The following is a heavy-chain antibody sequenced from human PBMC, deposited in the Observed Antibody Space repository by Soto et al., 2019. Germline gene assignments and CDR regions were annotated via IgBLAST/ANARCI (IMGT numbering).Heavy chain of an antibody. CDR3: TTGQVPYYWNMPYYYYLDV. J-gene: IGHJ6*03. CDR1: GFTFSNAW. Sequence: PGGSLRLSCAASGFTFSNAWMSWVRQAPGKGLEWVGRIKSKTDGGTTDYAAPVKGRFTISRGDSKNTLYLQMNSLKTEDTAVYYCTTGQVPYYWNMPYYYYLDVWGKGTTVTVSS. V-gene: IGHV3-15*01. D-gene: IGHD1-1*01. CDR2: IKSKTDGGTT.